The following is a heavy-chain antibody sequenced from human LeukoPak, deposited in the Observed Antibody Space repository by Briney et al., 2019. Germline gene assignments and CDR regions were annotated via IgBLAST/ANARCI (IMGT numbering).Heavy chain of an antibody. CDR3: ARGSSVVALD. CDR2: ITSEGSST. CDR1: GFTFSSYW. V-gene: IGHV3-74*01. J-gene: IGHJ4*02. Sequence: GGSLRLSCAASGFTFSSYWMHRVRQVPGKGLVWVSRITSEGSSTSYADSVKGRFTISRDNAKNTLYLQMNSLRAEDTAVYYCARGSSVVALDWGQGTLVTVSS. D-gene: IGHD2-15*01.